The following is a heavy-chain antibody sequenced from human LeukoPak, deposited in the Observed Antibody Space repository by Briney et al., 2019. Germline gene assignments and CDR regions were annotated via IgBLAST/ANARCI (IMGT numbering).Heavy chain of an antibody. CDR3: ARGWDYDILTGYHYYFDY. J-gene: IGHJ4*02. V-gene: IGHV1-46*01. D-gene: IGHD3-9*01. Sequence: ASVTVSCKASGYTFTSYYMHWVRQAPGQGLEWMGIINPSGGSTSYAQKFQGRVTMTRDTSTSTVYMELSSLRSEDTAVYYCARGWDYDILTGYHYYFDYWGQGTLVTVSS. CDR1: GYTFTSYY. CDR2: INPSGGST.